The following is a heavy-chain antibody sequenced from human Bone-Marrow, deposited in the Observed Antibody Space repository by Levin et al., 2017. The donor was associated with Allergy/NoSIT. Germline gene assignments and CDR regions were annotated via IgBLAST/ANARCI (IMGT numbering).Heavy chain of an antibody. J-gene: IGHJ4*02. CDR3: ARTNEGMSYYYGSGSYYNAEGFDY. Sequence: RGESLKISCKGSGYSFTSYWIGWVRQMPGKGLEWMGIIYPGDSDTRYSPSFQGQVTISADKSISTAYLQWSSLKASDTAMYYCARTNEGMSYYYGSGSYYNAEGFDYWGQGTLVTVSS. CDR1: GYSFTSYW. D-gene: IGHD3-10*01. CDR2: IYPGDSDT. V-gene: IGHV5-51*01.